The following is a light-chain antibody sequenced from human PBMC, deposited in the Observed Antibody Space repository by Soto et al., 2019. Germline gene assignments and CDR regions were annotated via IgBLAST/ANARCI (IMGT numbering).Light chain of an antibody. CDR1: QSISRT. Sequence: EIVLAQSPDNLSVSPGERATLSCRASQSISRTLAWQQQKPGQPPRLLIYDASNRATGFPARFSGSGSVTEFTLTISSLQSEDFAVYYCQQYNNLPLTFVCGTTVEIK. CDR2: DAS. J-gene: IGKJ4*01. CDR3: QQYNNLPLT. V-gene: IGKV3D-15*01.